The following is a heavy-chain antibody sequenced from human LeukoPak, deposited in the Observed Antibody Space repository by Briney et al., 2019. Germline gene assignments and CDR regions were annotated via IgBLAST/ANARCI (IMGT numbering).Heavy chain of an antibody. CDR2: ISFDGRNK. CDR3: AKEKYRGYSYGSGDY. Sequence: PGGSLRLSCAASGFTFSSYGMDWVRQAPGKGLEWVAVISFDGRNKYFADSVKGRFTISRDNSKNTLYLQMNSLGAEDTAVYYCAKEKYRGYSYGSGDYWGQGTLVTVSS. V-gene: IGHV3-30*18. D-gene: IGHD5-18*01. J-gene: IGHJ4*02. CDR1: GFTFSSYG.